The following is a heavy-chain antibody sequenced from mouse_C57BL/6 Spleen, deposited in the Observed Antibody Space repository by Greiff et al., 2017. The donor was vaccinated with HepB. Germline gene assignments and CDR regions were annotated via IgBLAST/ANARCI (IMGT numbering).Heavy chain of an antibody. CDR3: ARHAVTGRGYFDV. V-gene: IGHV5-6*01. Sequence: EVMLVESGGDLVKPGGSLKLSCAASGFTFSSYGMSWVRQTPDKRLEWVATISSGGSYTYYPDSVKGRFTISRDNAKNTLYLQMSSLKSEDTAMYYCARHAVTGRGYFDVWGTGTTVTVSS. J-gene: IGHJ1*03. D-gene: IGHD4-1*01. CDR1: GFTFSSYG. CDR2: ISSGGSYT.